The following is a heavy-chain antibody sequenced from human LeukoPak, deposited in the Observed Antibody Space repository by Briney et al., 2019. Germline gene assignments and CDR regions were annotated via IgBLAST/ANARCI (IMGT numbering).Heavy chain of an antibody. V-gene: IGHV3-23*01. J-gene: IGHJ6*02. CDR3: AKTHYDLLDV. CDR2: MNNCPGAT. D-gene: IGHD5-12*01. CDR1: GFSFSTSP. Sequence: PGGPLRLSCAASGFSFSTSPMIWLRHPPGKGLEGVSAMNNCPGATFYRDSVRGRFTISRDDSKSTLYLQMSSLRAEDTGTYYCAKTHYDLLDVWGQGTTVTVSS.